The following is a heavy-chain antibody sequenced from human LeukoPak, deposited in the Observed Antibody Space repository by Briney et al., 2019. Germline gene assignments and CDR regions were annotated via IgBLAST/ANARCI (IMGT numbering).Heavy chain of an antibody. CDR1: GGSISSSTYY. J-gene: IGHJ4*02. D-gene: IGHD3-10*01. CDR3: ARWSRITMVRGAMREFDY. V-gene: IGHV4-39*07. CDR2: IYYSGST. Sequence: SETLSLTCTVSGGSISSSTYYWDWIRQPPGKGLEWIGSIYYSGSTYYNPSLKSRVTISVDTSKNQFSLKLSSVTAADTAVYYCARWSRITMVRGAMREFDYWGQGTLVTVSS.